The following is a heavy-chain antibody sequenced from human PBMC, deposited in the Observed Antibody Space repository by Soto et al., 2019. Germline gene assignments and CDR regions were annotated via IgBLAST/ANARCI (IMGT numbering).Heavy chain of an antibody. CDR2: IFYLGNT. CDR1: GGSISTYF. Sequence: PSETLSLTCTVSGGSISTYFWSWIRQPPGKELEWIGHIFYLGNTKYNPSLKSRVTISVDTSKNQFFLKLNSVAAADTAVYYCARGADDFGDFDSWGQGTLVTVSS. V-gene: IGHV4-59*01. D-gene: IGHD4-17*01. CDR3: ARGADDFGDFDS. J-gene: IGHJ5*01.